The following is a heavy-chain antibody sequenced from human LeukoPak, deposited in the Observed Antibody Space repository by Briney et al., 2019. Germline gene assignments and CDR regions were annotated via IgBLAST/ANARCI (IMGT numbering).Heavy chain of an antibody. CDR3: ARGTFYHDSSGHDAFEI. CDR2: ISASGGST. J-gene: IGHJ3*02. D-gene: IGHD3-22*01. CDR1: GFTFSSYA. V-gene: IGHV3-23*01. Sequence: PGGSLRLSCAGSGFTFSSYAMSWVRLAPGKGLEWVSGISASGGSTYYADSVKGRITISRDNSKNTLYLQMNSLRVEDTAVYYCARGTFYHDSSGHDAFEIWGQGTMVAVSS.